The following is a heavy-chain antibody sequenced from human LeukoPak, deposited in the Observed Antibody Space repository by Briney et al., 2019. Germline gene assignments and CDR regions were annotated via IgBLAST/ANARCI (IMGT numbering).Heavy chain of an antibody. CDR1: GFTFTDYW. J-gene: IGHJ4*02. Sequence: PGGSLRLSCAASGFTFTDYWMTWVRQVPGKGLEWVANIQRGGSESYYVDSVKGRFTISRENAKNSLYLQMDSLRVEDTAVYYCARVGTWELQLVFDYWGQGTLVTVSS. CDR2: IQRGGSES. CDR3: ARVGTWELQLVFDY. V-gene: IGHV3-7*01. D-gene: IGHD1-26*01.